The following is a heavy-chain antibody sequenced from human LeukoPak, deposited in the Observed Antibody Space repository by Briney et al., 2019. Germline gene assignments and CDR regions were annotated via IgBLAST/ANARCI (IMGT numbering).Heavy chain of an antibody. CDR1: GGSISSYY. Sequence: SETLSLTCTVSGGSISSYYWSWIRQPPGKGLEWIGYIYYSGSTNYNPSLKSRVTISVDTSKTQFSLKLSSVTAADTAVYYCARQRYYYDSIDYWGQGTLVTVSS. CDR3: ARQRYYYDSIDY. CDR2: IYYSGST. V-gene: IGHV4-59*08. J-gene: IGHJ4*02. D-gene: IGHD3-22*01.